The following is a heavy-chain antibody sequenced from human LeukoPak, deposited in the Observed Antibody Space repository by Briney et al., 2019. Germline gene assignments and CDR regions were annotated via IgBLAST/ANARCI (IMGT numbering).Heavy chain of an antibody. J-gene: IGHJ4*02. CDR1: GGSISSYY. V-gene: IGHV4-59*01. Sequence: PSETLSLTCTVSGGSISSYYWSWIRQPPGKGLEWIGYIYYGGSTNYNPSLKSRVTISVDTSKNQFSLKLSSVTAADTAVYYCARTAYMVLPFDYWGQGTLVTVSS. CDR3: ARTAYMVLPFDY. D-gene: IGHD2-21*01. CDR2: IYYGGST.